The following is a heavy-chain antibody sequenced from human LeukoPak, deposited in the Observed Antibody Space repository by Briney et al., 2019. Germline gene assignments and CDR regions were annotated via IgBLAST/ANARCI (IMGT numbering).Heavy chain of an antibody. J-gene: IGHJ6*04. CDR2: IISIFGTA. CDR3: ARNTQVRGVINLRYGMDV. D-gene: IGHD3-10*01. V-gene: IGHV1-69*13. CDR1: GGTFSSYA. Sequence: SVKVSCKASGGTFSSYAISWVRQAPGQGLEWMGGIISIFGTANYAQKFQGRVTITADESTSTAYMELSSLRSEDTAVYYCARNTQVRGVINLRYGMDVWGKGTTVTVSS.